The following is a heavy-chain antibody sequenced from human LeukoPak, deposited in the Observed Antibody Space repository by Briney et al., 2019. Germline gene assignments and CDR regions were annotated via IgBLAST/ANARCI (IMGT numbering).Heavy chain of an antibody. CDR3: ARAQYYYGSGLSHNFDY. V-gene: IGHV3-66*01. CDR2: IYSGGST. D-gene: IGHD3-10*01. J-gene: IGHJ4*02. Sequence: GGSLRLSCAASGFTVSSNYMSWVRQAPGKGLEWVSVIYSGGSTYYADSVKGRFTISRDNSKNTLYLQMNSLRAEDTAVYYCARAQYYYGSGLSHNFDYWGQGTLVTVSS. CDR1: GFTVSSNY.